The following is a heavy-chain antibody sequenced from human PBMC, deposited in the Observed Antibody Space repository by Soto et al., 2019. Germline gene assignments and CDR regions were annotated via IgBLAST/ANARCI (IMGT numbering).Heavy chain of an antibody. V-gene: IGHV1-69*13. CDR2: TIPILGTA. Sequence: SVKVSWKAPGGTFSSFAINWVRQAPGQGPEWMGGTIPILGTANYAQKFQGRVTIIADETTNTASLELTSLRSEDTAVYYCARGNALDIWGQGTTVTVSS. J-gene: IGHJ6*02. CDR3: ARGNALDI. CDR1: GGTFSSFA.